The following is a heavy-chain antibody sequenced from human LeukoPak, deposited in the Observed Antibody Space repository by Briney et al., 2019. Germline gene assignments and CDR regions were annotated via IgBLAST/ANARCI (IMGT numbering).Heavy chain of an antibody. J-gene: IGHJ4*02. V-gene: IGHV4-34*01. CDR3: ARQGRYNWNDLDY. CDR1: GGSFSGYY. Sequence: SETLSLTCAVYGGSFSGYYWSWIRQPPGKGLEWIGEINHSGSTNYNPSLKSRVTISVDTSKNQFSLKLSSVTAADTAVYYCARQGRYNWNDLDYWGQGTLVTVSS. D-gene: IGHD1-1*01. CDR2: INHSGST.